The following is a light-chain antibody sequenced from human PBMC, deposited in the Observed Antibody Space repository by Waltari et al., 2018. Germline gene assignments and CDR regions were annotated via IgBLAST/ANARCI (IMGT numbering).Light chain of an antibody. Sequence: DIQMTQSPSTLSASVGDSVTITCRASQSISSWLAWYQQKPGKAPKLLIDKASSLESGVPSRFSGSGSGTEFTLTISSLKTDDFATYYCQQYNTYTGTFGQGTKVEIK. V-gene: IGKV1-5*03. J-gene: IGKJ1*01. CDR3: QQYNTYTGT. CDR1: QSISSW. CDR2: KAS.